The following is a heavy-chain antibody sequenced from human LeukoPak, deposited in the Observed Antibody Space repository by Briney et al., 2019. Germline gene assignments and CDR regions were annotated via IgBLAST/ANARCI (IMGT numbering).Heavy chain of an antibody. Sequence: SETLSLTCTVSGGSISSYYWSLIRQPPGKGLEWIGDSYHTGSDASNPSLKSRVTMSVDTSKNQSNLTLSSVTAADTAVYYCARWFCVTDTCLHMDVWGKGTTVTVSS. CDR1: GGSISSYY. CDR2: SYHTGSD. V-gene: IGHV4-59*08. J-gene: IGHJ6*03. D-gene: IGHD3-22*01. CDR3: ARWFCVTDTCLHMDV.